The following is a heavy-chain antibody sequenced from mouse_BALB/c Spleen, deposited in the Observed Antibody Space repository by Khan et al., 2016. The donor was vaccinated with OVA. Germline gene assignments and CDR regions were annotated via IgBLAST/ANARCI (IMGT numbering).Heavy chain of an antibody. J-gene: IGHJ3*01. CDR1: GYTFTSYV. CDR3: APVGSYYVSLAY. D-gene: IGHD2-12*01. V-gene: IGHV1S136*01. Sequence: EVQLQQSGPELVKPGASVKMSCKASGYTFTSYVMHWVKQKTGQGLAWIGYIYPFNGDTLYNEKLKEQATLTYDKSSSTASMELSGLTYEDSAGYFCAPVGSYYVSLAYWGQGALVTVSA. CDR2: IYPFNGDT.